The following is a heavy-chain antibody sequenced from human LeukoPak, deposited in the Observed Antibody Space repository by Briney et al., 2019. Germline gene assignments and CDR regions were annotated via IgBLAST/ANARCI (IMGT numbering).Heavy chain of an antibody. J-gene: IGHJ6*03. CDR3: ATVVSDYYYYMDV. D-gene: IGHD6-25*01. CDR1: GYTLTELS. CDR2: FDPEDGET. V-gene: IGHV1-24*01. Sequence: GASVTVSFKVSGYTLTELSMHWVRQAPGKGREGMGGFDPEDGETIYAQKFQGRVTMTEDTSTDTAYMELSSLRSEDTAVYYCATVVSDYYYYMDVWGKGTTVTVSS.